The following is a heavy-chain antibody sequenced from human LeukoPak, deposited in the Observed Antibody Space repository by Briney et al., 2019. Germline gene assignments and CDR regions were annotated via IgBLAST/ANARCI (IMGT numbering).Heavy chain of an antibody. CDR3: AKQGSGSSYPLFDY. D-gene: IGHD1-26*01. J-gene: IGHJ4*02. CDR1: GFTFSNYA. Sequence: GGSLRLSCAASGFTFSNYAMTWVRQAPGKGLEWVSTISGSGGSTYYADSVKGRFTISRDNSKNTLYLQMNSLRAEDTAVYYCAKQGSGSSYPLFDYWGQGTLVTVSS. CDR2: ISGSGGST. V-gene: IGHV3-23*01.